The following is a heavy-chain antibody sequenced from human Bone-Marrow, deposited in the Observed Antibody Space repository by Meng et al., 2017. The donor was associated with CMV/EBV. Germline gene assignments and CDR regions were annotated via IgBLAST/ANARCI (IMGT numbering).Heavy chain of an antibody. J-gene: IGHJ5*02. CDR3: ATTWHGEDDYSTQQILNWFDP. CDR2: IYYSGST. CDR1: GGSISSYY. V-gene: IGHV4-59*01. D-gene: IGHD4-11*01. Sequence: GSLRLSCTAPGGSISSYYWNWIRQPPGKGLEWIGSIYYSGSTNYNPSLKSRVTISVDTSKNQFSLTLCSVTAAETAVYYCATTWHGEDDYSTQQILNWFDPWGQGTLVTVSS.